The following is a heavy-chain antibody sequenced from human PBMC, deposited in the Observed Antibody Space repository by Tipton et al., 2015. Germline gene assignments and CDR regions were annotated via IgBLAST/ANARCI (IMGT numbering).Heavy chain of an antibody. CDR2: FRFNNRQT. V-gene: IGHV3-9*01. J-gene: IGHJ4*02. Sequence: SLRLSCVASGFSFDDSAIHWVRQSPRKGLEWVSGFRFNNRQTHYADSVKGRFTISRDNAGNSLFLQMNSLSDEDTAMYYCVRAAYSKKWYSKFYFEFWGQGSLVTVSS. CDR1: GFSFDDSA. D-gene: IGHD4-11*01. CDR3: VRAAYSKKWYSKFYFEF.